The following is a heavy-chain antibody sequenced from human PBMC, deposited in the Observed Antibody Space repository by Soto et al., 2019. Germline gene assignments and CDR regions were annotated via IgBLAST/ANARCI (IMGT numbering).Heavy chain of an antibody. V-gene: IGHV5-51*01. CDR2: IYPGDSDT. CDR3: ARIIAASGTGFDY. Sequence: LKISCKGSGYTFISYWIGWVRQKPGKGLEWMGMIYPGDSDTRYSPSFQGQVTISTDKSINTAYLQWSSLEASDTAVYYCARIIAASGTGFDYWGQGTLVTVSS. J-gene: IGHJ4*02. CDR1: GYTFISYW. D-gene: IGHD3-16*02.